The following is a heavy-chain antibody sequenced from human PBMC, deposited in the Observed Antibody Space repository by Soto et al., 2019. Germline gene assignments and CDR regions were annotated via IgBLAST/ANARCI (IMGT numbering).Heavy chain of an antibody. Sequence: PGESLKISCKGSGYSFTSYWIGWVRQMPGKGLEWMGIIYPGDSDTRYSPSFQGQVTISADKSISTAYLQWSSLKASDTAMYYCARHGEDDFWSGYSPPYYYYYGMDVWGQGTTVTVSS. D-gene: IGHD3-3*01. J-gene: IGHJ6*02. V-gene: IGHV5-51*01. CDR2: IYPGDSDT. CDR3: ARHGEDDFWSGYSPPYYYYYGMDV. CDR1: GYSFTSYW.